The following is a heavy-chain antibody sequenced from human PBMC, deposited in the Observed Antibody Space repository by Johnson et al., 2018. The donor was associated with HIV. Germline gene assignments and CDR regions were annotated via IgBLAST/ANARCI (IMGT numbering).Heavy chain of an antibody. Sequence: VQLVESGGGLVQPGRSLRLSCAASGFTFDDYAMHWVRQAPGKGLEWVSGISWNSGSIGYADSVKGRFTISRDNAKNSLYLQMNSLRAEDTAVYYCAKDVKEWSPAFDIWGQGTKVTVSS. CDR2: ISWNSGSI. CDR3: AKDVKEWSPAFDI. J-gene: IGHJ3*02. V-gene: IGHV3-9*01. CDR1: GFTFDDYA. D-gene: IGHD3-3*01.